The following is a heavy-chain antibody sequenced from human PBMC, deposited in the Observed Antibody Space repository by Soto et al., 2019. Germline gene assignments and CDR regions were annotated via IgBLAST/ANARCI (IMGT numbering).Heavy chain of an antibody. V-gene: IGHV3-30*18. CDR1: GFTFSSYG. Sequence: GGSLRLSCAASGFTFSSYGMHWVRQAPGKGLEWVAVISYDGSNKYYADSVKGRFTISRDNSKNTLYLQMNSLRAEDTAVYYCAKDHLYGMDVWGQGTTVTVSS. CDR2: ISYDGSNK. CDR3: AKDHLYGMDV. J-gene: IGHJ6*02.